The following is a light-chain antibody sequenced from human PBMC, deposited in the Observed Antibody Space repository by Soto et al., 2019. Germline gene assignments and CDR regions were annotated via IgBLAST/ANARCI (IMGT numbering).Light chain of an antibody. CDR2: WAS. Sequence: DIVMTQSPDSLTLSLGERATMNCKSSQSVFSRFRNKNYLGWFQQKPGQTPRLLIYWASTRESGVSDRFSGSGSGTDFTLTIDSLQAEDVAVYYCQQYYTTPTWTFGQGTKVDIK. CDR1: QSVFSRFRNKNY. CDR3: QQYYTTPTWT. J-gene: IGKJ1*01. V-gene: IGKV4-1*01.